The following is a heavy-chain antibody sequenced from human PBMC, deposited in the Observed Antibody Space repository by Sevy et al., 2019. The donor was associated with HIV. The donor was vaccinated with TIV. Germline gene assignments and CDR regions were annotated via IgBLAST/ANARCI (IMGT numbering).Heavy chain of an antibody. CDR2: IYSGTNT. D-gene: IGHD3-22*01. CDR1: GFNVSSNY. CDR3: ARDRITYYYDSSGCYTSGYGMDV. V-gene: IGHV3-53*01. J-gene: IGHJ6*02. Sequence: GGSLRLSCAASGFNVSSNYMNWVRQAPGKGLEWVSVIYSGTNTYYADSVKGRFTISRDTSKNTLYLQMNSLRAEDTPVYYCARDRITYYYDSSGCYTSGYGMDVWGQGTTVTVSS.